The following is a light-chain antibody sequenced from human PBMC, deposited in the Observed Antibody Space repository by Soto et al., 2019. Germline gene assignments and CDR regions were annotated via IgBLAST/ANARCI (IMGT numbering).Light chain of an antibody. Sequence: QSALTQPASVSGSPGQSITLSCTGTSSDVGSYNLVSWYQQHPGKAPKLMIYEGSKRPSGVSNRFSGSKSGNTASLTISGLQAEDESDYYCCSYAGSSKPHVVFGGGTKLTVL. J-gene: IGLJ2*01. CDR2: EGS. CDR1: SSDVGSYNL. V-gene: IGLV2-23*01. CDR3: CSYAGSSKPHVV.